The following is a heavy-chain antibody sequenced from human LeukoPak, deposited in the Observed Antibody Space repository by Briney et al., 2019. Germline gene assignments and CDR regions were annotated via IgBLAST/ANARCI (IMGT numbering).Heavy chain of an antibody. Sequence: SETLSLTCTVSGGSISSSSYYWGWIRPPPGKGLEWIGSIYYSGNTYYNPSLKRRVTISVDTSKNQFSLKLSSVTAADTAVYYCGRVRTAMVDYWGQGTLVTVSS. CDR1: GGSISSSSYY. J-gene: IGHJ4*02. V-gene: IGHV4-39*01. CDR2: IYYSGNT. CDR3: GRVRTAMVDY. D-gene: IGHD5-18*01.